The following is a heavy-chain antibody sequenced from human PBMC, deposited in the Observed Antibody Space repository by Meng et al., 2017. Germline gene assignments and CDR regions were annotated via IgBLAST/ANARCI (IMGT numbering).Heavy chain of an antibody. CDR1: GYTFTSYG. D-gene: IGHD1-26*01. CDR3: ASSSSGSYYWWFNP. V-gene: IGHV1-18*01. Sequence: VKLGGGGKKPGAQVKVSCKAPGYTFTSYGISWVRQAPGQGLEWMGWISAYNGNTNYAQKLQGRVTMTTDTSTSTAYMELRSLRSDDTAVYYCASSSSGSYYWWFNPWGQGTLVTVSS. CDR2: ISAYNGNT. J-gene: IGHJ5*02.